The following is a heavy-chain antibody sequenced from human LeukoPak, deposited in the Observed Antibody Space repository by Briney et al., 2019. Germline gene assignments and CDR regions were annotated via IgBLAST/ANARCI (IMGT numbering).Heavy chain of an antibody. Sequence: GASVKVSCKASGYTFTGYYMHWVRQAPGQGLEWMGWINPNSGGTNYAQKFQGRVTMTRDTSISTAYMELSRLKSDDTAVYYCARERVAAAGGFPSQYFDYWGQGTLVTVSS. V-gene: IGHV1-2*02. CDR3: ARERVAAAGGFPSQYFDY. J-gene: IGHJ4*02. CDR2: INPNSGGT. D-gene: IGHD6-13*01. CDR1: GYTFTGYY.